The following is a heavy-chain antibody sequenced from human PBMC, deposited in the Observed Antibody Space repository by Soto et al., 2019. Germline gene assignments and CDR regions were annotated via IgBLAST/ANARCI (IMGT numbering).Heavy chain of an antibody. D-gene: IGHD2-21*02. CDR2: IYYSGST. CDR1: GGSISSYY. J-gene: IGHJ4*02. CDR3: ARQRTSVVTQAYFDS. V-gene: IGHV4-59*04. Sequence: NPSGTLSLTCTVSGGSISSYYWSWIRQPPGKGLEWIGYIYYSGSTYINPSLKSRVSMSVDTSKNQFSLKLRSVTAADTALYYCARQRTSVVTQAYFDSWGQGSLVTVSS.